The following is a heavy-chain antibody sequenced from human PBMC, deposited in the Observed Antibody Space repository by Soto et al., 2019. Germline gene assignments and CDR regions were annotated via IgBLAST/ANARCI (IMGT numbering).Heavy chain of an antibody. CDR3: ARGYPTHYYYYGMDV. Sequence: PSETLSLTCTVSGGSISSGYYWGWIRQPPGKGLEWIGSIYHSGSTYYNPSLKSRVTISVDTSKNQFSLKLSSVTAADTAVYYCARGYPTHYYYYGMDVWGQGTTVTVSS. CDR1: GGSISSGYY. D-gene: IGHD1-1*01. CDR2: IYHSGST. V-gene: IGHV4-38-2*02. J-gene: IGHJ6*02.